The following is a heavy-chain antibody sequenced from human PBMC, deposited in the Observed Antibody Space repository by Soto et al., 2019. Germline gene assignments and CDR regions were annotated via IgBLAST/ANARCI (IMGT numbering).Heavy chain of an antibody. D-gene: IGHD3-9*01. V-gene: IGHV4-34*01. CDR1: GGSFSGYY. CDR2: INHSGST. Sequence: SETLSLTCAVYGGSFSGYYWSWIRQPPGKGLEWIGEINHSGSTNYNPSLKSRVTISVDTSKNQFSLKLSSVTAADTAVYYCARGSIRYSFNWFDPWGQGTPVTVSS. J-gene: IGHJ5*02. CDR3: ARGSIRYSFNWFDP.